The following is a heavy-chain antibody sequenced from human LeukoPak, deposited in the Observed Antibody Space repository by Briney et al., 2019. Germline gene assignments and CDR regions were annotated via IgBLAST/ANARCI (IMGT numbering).Heavy chain of an antibody. V-gene: IGHV5-51*01. CDR3: ARHGVIVGALGGSDY. CDR2: IYPGDSDT. Sequence: GESLKISCKGSGYSFTSYWIGWVRQMPGKGLEWMGIIYPGDSDTRYSPSFQGQVTISADKSISTAYLQWSSLKASDTAMYYCARHGVIVGALGGSDYWGQGTLVTVSS. J-gene: IGHJ4*02. CDR1: GYSFTSYW. D-gene: IGHD1-26*01.